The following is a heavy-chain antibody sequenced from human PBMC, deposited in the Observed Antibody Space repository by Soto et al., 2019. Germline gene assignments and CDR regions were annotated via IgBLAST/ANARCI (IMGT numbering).Heavy chain of an antibody. D-gene: IGHD3-22*01. V-gene: IGHV4-59*01. CDR2: IYYSGST. Sequence: SETLSLICTVSGGSISSYYWSWIRQPPGKGLEWIGYIYYSGSTNYNPSLKSRVTISVDTSKNQFSLKLSSVTAADTAVYYCARDYYDSSGYSGVDVWGQGTTVTVSS. CDR3: ARDYYDSSGYSGVDV. CDR1: GGSISSYY. J-gene: IGHJ6*02.